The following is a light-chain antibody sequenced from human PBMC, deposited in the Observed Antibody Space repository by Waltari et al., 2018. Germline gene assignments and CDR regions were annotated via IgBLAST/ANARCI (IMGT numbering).Light chain of an antibody. CDR2: AAT. V-gene: IGKV1-17*01. Sequence: DIQMTQSPSSLSASVGDTVTITCRASQGIGNYLNWFQQIPGKAPKLLIYAATTLQSGVPSRFSGSGSGTEFTLTINSLQPEDFTTYYCLQHNSYPLTFGGGTKVEIK. CDR1: QGIGNY. J-gene: IGKJ4*01. CDR3: LQHNSYPLT.